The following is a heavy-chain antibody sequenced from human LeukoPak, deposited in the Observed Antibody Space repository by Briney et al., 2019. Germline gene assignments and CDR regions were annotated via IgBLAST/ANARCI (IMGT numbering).Heavy chain of an antibody. J-gene: IGHJ6*03. CDR3: AGDGLQRGIDYYHYYMDV. CDR2: IWYDGSNK. V-gene: IGHV3-33*01. CDR1: GFIFSSYG. D-gene: IGHD3-10*01. Sequence: GRSLRLPCAASGFIFSSYGMHWVRQATGKGLERMAVIWYDGSNKFYPDSVKGRFTIHRHNYKNTLYLQMNSVRVEDRAVYYCAGDGLQRGIDYYHYYMDVWGKGTPVTVSS.